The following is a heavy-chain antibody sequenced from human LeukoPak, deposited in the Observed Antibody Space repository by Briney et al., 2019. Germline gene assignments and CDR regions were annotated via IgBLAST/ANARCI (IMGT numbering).Heavy chain of an antibody. CDR1: GYTFTGYY. D-gene: IGHD1-20*01. CDR3: ARGKYNWNYFDY. Sequence: GASVKVSCKASGYTFTGYYMHWVRQAPGQGLKGMGWINPNSGGTNYAQKFQGRVTMTRDTSISTAYMELSRLRSDDTAVCYCARGKYNWNYFDYWGQGTLVTVSS. V-gene: IGHV1-2*02. CDR2: INPNSGGT. J-gene: IGHJ4*02.